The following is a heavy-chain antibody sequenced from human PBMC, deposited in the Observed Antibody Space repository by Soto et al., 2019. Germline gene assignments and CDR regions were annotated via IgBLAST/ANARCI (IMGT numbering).Heavy chain of an antibody. J-gene: IGHJ6*02. D-gene: IGHD3-3*02. V-gene: IGHV1-69*12. Sequence: QVQLVQSGAEVKKPGSSVTVSCKASGGTFGNSAISWVRQAPGQGLEWMGGIIPIFHTPDYAQKFQGRVTITADESTRTAYLELTSLRSEDTAVYYCVRDKDRQQLGGNYYSGIDVRGQGTTVTVSS. CDR2: IIPIFHTP. CDR3: VRDKDRQQLGGNYYSGIDV. CDR1: GGTFGNSA.